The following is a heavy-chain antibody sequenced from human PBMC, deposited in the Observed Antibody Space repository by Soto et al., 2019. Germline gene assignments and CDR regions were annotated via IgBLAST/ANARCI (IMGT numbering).Heavy chain of an antibody. Sequence: GGSLRLSCAASGFSFSGYGLHWVRQAPGKGLEWVAFISNDGNNEYYSDFVKGRFSISRDNAKHILSLQMNSLRVEDTAQYYCARDTGAAPPVGTDYWGQGTLVTLPS. CDR3: ARDTGAAPPVGTDY. V-gene: IGHV3-30*04. CDR1: GFSFSGYG. CDR2: ISNDGNNE. D-gene: IGHD1-26*01. J-gene: IGHJ4*02.